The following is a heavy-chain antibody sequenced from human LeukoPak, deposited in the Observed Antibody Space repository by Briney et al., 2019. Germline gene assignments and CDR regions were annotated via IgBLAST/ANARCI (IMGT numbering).Heavy chain of an antibody. CDR2: IYYSGST. CDR3: ARYARRYYMDV. CDR1: GGSISSHY. D-gene: IGHD2-2*01. V-gene: IGHV4-59*11. J-gene: IGHJ6*03. Sequence: KPSETLSLTCTVSGGSISSHYWSWIRQPPGKGLEWIGYIYYSGSTNYNPSLKSRDTISVDTSKNQFSLKLSSVTAADTAVYYCARYARRYYMDVWGKGTTVTVSS.